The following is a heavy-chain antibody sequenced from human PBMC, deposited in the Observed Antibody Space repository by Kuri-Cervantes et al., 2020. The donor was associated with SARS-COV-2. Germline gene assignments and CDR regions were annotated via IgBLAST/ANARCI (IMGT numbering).Heavy chain of an antibody. CDR2: ISYHGTDK. J-gene: IGHJ5*02. CDR3: ARDPQSSGGQYHLDNRFDP. Sequence: GESLKISCAASGFFFSSHGIHWVRQAPGKGLEWVGAISYHGTDKFYLDSVEGRFTISRDNSRNTVYLQMNSLRVEDTAVYYCARDPQSSGGQYHLDNRFDPWGQGTLVTVSS. D-gene: IGHD2/OR15-2a*01. V-gene: IGHV3-30*03. CDR1: GFFFSSHG.